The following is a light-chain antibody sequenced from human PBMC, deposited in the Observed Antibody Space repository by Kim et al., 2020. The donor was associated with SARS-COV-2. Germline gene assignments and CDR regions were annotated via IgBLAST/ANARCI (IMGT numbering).Light chain of an antibody. CDR2: SAS. Sequence: SVCPGARATLSCRASQSVSRNLAWYQQKPGQAPRLLIYSASTRATGIPARFSGSGSGTEFTLTISSLQSEDFAVYYCQQYNNWPYTFGQGTKLEI. J-gene: IGKJ2*01. CDR1: QSVSRN. V-gene: IGKV3-15*01. CDR3: QQYNNWPYT.